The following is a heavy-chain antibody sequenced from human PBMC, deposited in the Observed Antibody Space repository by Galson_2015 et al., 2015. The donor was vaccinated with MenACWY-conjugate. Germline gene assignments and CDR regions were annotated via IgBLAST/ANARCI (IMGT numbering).Heavy chain of an antibody. V-gene: IGHV3-21*05. J-gene: IGHJ6*02. CDR3: ARDPYGSGNA. D-gene: IGHD3-10*01. CDR2: IGKSGSDI. Sequence: SLRLSCAASGFTFSAYSMNWVRKAPGKRLEWISYIGKSGSDIKYADSVKGRFSVSRDNARNSLYLQMNSPRAEDPAVYYCARDPYGSGNAWGQGTAVTVSS. CDR1: GFTFSAYS.